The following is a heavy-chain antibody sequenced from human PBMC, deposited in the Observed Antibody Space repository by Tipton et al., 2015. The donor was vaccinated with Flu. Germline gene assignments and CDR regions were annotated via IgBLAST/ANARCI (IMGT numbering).Heavy chain of an antibody. CDR3: ATPDETLPYVNAYNF. D-gene: IGHD3-10*02. CDR2: IYHSGNT. CDR1: DHPVTSGSY. V-gene: IGHV4-38-2*01. J-gene: IGHJ3*01. Sequence: GLVKPSETLSLTCVVADHPVTSGSYWGWVRQPPGKGLEWLGNIYHSGNTYYNPSLKSRVTISVDTSKNQFSLTLRSVTAADTAVYFCATPDETLPYVNAYNFWGRGTLVTVSA.